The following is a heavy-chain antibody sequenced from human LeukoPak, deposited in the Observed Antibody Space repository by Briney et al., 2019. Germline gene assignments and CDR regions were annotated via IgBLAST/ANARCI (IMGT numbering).Heavy chain of an antibody. CDR2: INPSGGST. V-gene: IGHV1-46*01. Sequence: ASVKVSCKASGYTFTSYDINWVRQATGQGLEWMGIINPSGGSTSYAQKFQGRVTMTRDMSTSTVYMELSSLRSEDTAVYYCARGAYSYGDYYYYMDVWGEGTTVTVSS. CDR1: GYTFTSYD. CDR3: ARGAYSYGDYYYYMDV. J-gene: IGHJ6*03. D-gene: IGHD5-18*01.